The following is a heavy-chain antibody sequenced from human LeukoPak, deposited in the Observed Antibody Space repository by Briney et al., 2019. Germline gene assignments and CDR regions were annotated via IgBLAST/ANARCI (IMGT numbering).Heavy chain of an antibody. Sequence: GGSLRLSCAASGFTVDSNYLSWVRQAPGKGLEWVSGISGSGGTTYYADSVKGRFTISRDSSKNTLYLRMSSLRAEDTAVYYCARDRHSGWYGASDYWGQGTLVTVSS. V-gene: IGHV3-23*01. CDR2: ISGSGGTT. J-gene: IGHJ4*02. D-gene: IGHD6-19*01. CDR3: ARDRHSGWYGASDY. CDR1: GFTVDSNY.